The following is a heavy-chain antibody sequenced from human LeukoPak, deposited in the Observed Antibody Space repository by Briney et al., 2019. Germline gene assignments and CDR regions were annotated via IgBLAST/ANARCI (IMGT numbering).Heavy chain of an antibody. CDR3: TAGSPFDY. Sequence: GGSLRLSCAASGFTFSSYWMSWVRQAPGKGLEWVGRIRGKIDGGTIEYAAPVKGRFTISRDDSKSTVYLQMNSLKIEDTAMYYCTAGSPFDYWGQGTLVTVSS. V-gene: IGHV3-15*01. J-gene: IGHJ4*02. CDR2: IRGKIDGGTI. CDR1: GFTFSSYW.